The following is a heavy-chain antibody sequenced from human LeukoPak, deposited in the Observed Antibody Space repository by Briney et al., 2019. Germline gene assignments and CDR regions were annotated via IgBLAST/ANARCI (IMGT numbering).Heavy chain of an antibody. J-gene: IGHJ4*02. Sequence: GGSLRLSCAASGFTFSSYAMSWVRQAPGKGLEWVGRIKSKTDGGTTDYAAPVKGRFTISRDDSKNTLYLQMNSLKTEDTAVYYCTTVTTLEPFDYWGQGTLVTVSS. CDR1: GFTFSSYA. CDR2: IKSKTDGGTT. D-gene: IGHD1-1*01. V-gene: IGHV3-15*01. CDR3: TTVTTLEPFDY.